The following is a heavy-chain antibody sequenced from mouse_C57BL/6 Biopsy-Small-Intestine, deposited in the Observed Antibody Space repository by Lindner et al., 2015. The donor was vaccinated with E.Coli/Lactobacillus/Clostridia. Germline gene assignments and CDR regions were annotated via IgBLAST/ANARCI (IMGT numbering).Heavy chain of an antibody. V-gene: IGHV1-42*01. J-gene: IGHJ2*01. CDR3: ARREVYYFDY. CDR2: INPSTGST. CDR1: GYSITGNY. Sequence: VQLQESGPELVKSGASVKISCKASGYSITGNYINWVKQGPEKSLEWIGEINPSTGSTTYNQKFRAKATLTVDKSSSTAYMQFKSLTSEDSAVYYCARREVYYFDYWGQGTTLTVSS.